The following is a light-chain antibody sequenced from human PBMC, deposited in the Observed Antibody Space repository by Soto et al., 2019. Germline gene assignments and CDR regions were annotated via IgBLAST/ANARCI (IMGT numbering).Light chain of an antibody. CDR2: DAS. J-gene: IGKJ4*01. CDR1: QDISNY. CDR3: KQNDNLALP. Sequence: DIQMTQSPSSLSASVGDRVTITCQASQDISNYLNWYQQKPGKAPKLLIYDASNLETGVPSRFSESGSGTDFLFTISGLQPEDIETYYCKQNDNLALPSGGGTKGE. V-gene: IGKV1-33*01.